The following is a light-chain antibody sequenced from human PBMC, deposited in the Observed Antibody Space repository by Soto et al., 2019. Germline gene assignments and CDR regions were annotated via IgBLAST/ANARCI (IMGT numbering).Light chain of an antibody. CDR1: SSNIGAGYD. CDR3: QSYASSLSGSGGNWV. J-gene: IGLJ3*02. Sequence: QSVLTQPPSVSGAPGQRVTISCTGSSSNIGAGYDVHWYQQLPGTAPKLLIYGNSNRPSGVPDRFSGSKSGTSASLAITGLQAEDEADYYCQSYASSLSGSGGNWVFGGGTKVTVL. V-gene: IGLV1-40*01. CDR2: GNS.